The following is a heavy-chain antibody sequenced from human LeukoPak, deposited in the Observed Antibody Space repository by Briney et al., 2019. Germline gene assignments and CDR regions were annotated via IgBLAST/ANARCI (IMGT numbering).Heavy chain of an antibody. CDR2: ISYDGSNK. V-gene: IGHV3-30-3*01. CDR1: GFTFSSYA. CDR3: ARDDSGYDYLFGY. J-gene: IGHJ4*02. Sequence: GSLRLSCAASGFTFSSYAMHWVRQAPGKGLEWVAVISYDGSNKYYADSVKGRFTISRDNSKNTLYLQMNSLRAEDTAVYYCARDDSGYDYLFGYWGQGTLVTVSS. D-gene: IGHD5-12*01.